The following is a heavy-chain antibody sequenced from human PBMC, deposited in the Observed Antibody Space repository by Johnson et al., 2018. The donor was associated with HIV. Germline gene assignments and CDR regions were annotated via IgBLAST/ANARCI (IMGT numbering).Heavy chain of an antibody. Sequence: QVQVVESGGGVVQPGRSLRLSCAASGFTFRSYGMHWVRQAPGKGLEWVAVISDDGSNKYYADSVKGRFTISRDNSKNTLYLQMNSLRVEDMAVYDGATVLDLVVVVAANLSAFDIWGQGTMVTVSS. CDR3: ATVLDLVVVVAANLSAFDI. V-gene: IGHV3-30*03. D-gene: IGHD2-15*01. CDR1: GFTFRSYG. CDR2: ISDDGSNK. J-gene: IGHJ3*02.